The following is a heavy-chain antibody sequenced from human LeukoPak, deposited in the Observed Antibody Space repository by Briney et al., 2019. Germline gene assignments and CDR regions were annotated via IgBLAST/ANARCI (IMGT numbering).Heavy chain of an antibody. D-gene: IGHD1-26*01. J-gene: IGHJ4*02. CDR1: GVTVSYNY. V-gene: IGHV3-53*01. Sequence: PGGSLRLSCAVSGVTVSYNYLSWVRQAPGKGLQCVSVTYSGGSTYYADSVKGRFTISRDNSKNTLYLQMNSLTAEDTAVYYCAISQVGAAYYFDYWGQGTLVTVSS. CDR3: AISQVGAAYYFDY. CDR2: TYSGGST.